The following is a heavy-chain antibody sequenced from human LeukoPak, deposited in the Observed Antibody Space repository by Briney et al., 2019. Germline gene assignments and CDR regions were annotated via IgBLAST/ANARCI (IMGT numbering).Heavy chain of an antibody. Sequence: NPSETLSLTCAVYGGSFSGYYWSWIRQPPGKGLEWIGEFNHSGSTNYNLSLKSRVTISVDTSKNQFSLKLSSVTAADTAVYYCASIPRRIAAAGTTLDYWGQGTLVTVSS. CDR3: ASIPRRIAAAGTTLDY. V-gene: IGHV4-34*01. CDR1: GGSFSGYY. CDR2: FNHSGST. J-gene: IGHJ4*02. D-gene: IGHD6-13*01.